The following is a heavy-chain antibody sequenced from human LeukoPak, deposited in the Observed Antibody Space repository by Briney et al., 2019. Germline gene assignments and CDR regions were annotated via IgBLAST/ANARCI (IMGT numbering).Heavy chain of an antibody. Sequence: GGSLRLSCAASGFTFNNYVMTWVRQAPGKGLEWISAISSSGVSTYYADSVKGRFTISRDNSKNTLYLQMNSLRAEDTAVYYCAKGKNTMVRFDAFDIWGQGTMVTVSS. CDR2: ISSSGVST. J-gene: IGHJ3*02. CDR1: GFTFNNYV. V-gene: IGHV3-23*01. D-gene: IGHD3-10*01. CDR3: AKGKNTMVRFDAFDI.